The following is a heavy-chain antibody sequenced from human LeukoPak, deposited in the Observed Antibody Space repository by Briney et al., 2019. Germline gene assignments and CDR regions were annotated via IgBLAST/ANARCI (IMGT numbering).Heavy chain of an antibody. Sequence: SETLCLTCTVSGGSISSYYWSWIRQPPGKGLEWVGYIYNSGSTNYSPSLKSRVTISVDTSKNQFSLKLSSVTAADTAVYYCASSSVVTTGEYYFDYWGQGTLVTVSS. CDR3: ASSSVVTTGEYYFDY. CDR1: GGSISSYY. J-gene: IGHJ4*02. V-gene: IGHV4-59*01. D-gene: IGHD4-23*01. CDR2: IYNSGST.